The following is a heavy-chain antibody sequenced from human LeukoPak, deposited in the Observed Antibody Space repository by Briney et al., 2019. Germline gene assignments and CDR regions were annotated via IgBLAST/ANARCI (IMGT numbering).Heavy chain of an antibody. V-gene: IGHV3-23*01. CDR3: AKLITIFGVVITRTLGFDY. D-gene: IGHD3-3*01. CDR1: AFTFNNYW. CDR2: ISGSGGST. J-gene: IGHJ4*02. Sequence: GGSLRLSCETSAFTFNNYWMHWVRQAPGKGLVWVSAISGSGGSTYYADSVKGRFTISRDNSKNTLYLQMNSLRAEDTAVYYCAKLITIFGVVITRTLGFDYWGQGTLVTVSS.